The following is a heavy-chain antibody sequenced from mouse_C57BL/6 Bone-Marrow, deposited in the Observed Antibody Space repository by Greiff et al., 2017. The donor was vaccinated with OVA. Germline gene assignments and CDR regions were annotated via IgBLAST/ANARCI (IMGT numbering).Heavy chain of an antibody. V-gene: IGHV1-81*01. J-gene: IGHJ3*01. D-gene: IGHD1-1*02. Sequence: VQLQQSGAELARPGASVKLSCKASGYTFTSYGISWVKQRTGQGLEWIGEIYPSSGNTYYNEKLKGKATLTADKSSSTALMVLRSLTSEDAAVYFCARGLWDACWGQGTLVTVAA. CDR2: IYPSSGNT. CDR1: GYTFTSYG. CDR3: ARGLWDAC.